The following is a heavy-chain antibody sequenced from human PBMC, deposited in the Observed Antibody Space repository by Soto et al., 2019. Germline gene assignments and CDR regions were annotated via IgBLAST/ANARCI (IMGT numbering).Heavy chain of an antibody. Sequence: PSETLSLTCSVSGGSIRSYYWSWIRQPPGKGLEWIGFIYYSGTTSYNPSLKSRVTISVDRSKNQFSLKLSSVTATDTAVYYCARGQVVAAQHWGQGTLVTVSS. J-gene: IGHJ4*02. D-gene: IGHD2-15*01. CDR1: GGSIRSYY. CDR3: ARGQVVAAQH. V-gene: IGHV4-59*12. CDR2: IYYSGTT.